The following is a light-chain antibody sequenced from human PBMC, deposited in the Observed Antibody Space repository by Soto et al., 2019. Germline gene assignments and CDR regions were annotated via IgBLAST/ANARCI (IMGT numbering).Light chain of an antibody. J-gene: IGLJ3*02. CDR3: SSYAGSNTWV. Sequence: QSALTQPPSASGSPGQSVTISCTGTSSDIGAYNYVSWYQQHPGKAPKLMIYEFSKRPSGVPDRFSGSKSGNTASLTVSGFQAEDESDYYCSSYAGSNTWVFGGGTKLTVL. CDR2: EFS. CDR1: SSDIGAYNY. V-gene: IGLV2-8*01.